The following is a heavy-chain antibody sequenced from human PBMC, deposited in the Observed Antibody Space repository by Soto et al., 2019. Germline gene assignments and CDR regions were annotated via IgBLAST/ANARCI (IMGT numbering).Heavy chain of an antibody. CDR2: IGYDGSNK. V-gene: IGHV3-33*01. J-gene: IGHJ3*02. CDR1: GFTFSSYG. CDR3: AREASSSPHWGAFDI. D-gene: IGHD6-6*01. Sequence: QVQLVESGGGVVQPGRSLRLSCAASGFTFSSYGMHWVRQAPGKGLEWVAVIGYDGSNKYYADSVKGRFTISRDNSKNKLYLQMNSLRAEDTAMYYCAREASSSPHWGAFDIWGQGTMVTVSS.